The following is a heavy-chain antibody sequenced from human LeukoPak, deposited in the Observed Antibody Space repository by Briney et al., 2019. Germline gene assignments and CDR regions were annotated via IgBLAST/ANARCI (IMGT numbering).Heavy chain of an antibody. D-gene: IGHD3-22*01. Sequence: GGSLRLSRAASEFTFSSYWMHWVRQASGKGLVWVSRINSDGSSTSYADSVKGRFTISRDNAKNTLYLQMNSLRAEDTAVYYCARWLGSYYDRRAGYLDYSGQGTLVTVSS. J-gene: IGHJ4*02. CDR2: INSDGSST. CDR1: EFTFSSYW. CDR3: ARWLGSYYDRRAGYLDY. V-gene: IGHV3-74*01.